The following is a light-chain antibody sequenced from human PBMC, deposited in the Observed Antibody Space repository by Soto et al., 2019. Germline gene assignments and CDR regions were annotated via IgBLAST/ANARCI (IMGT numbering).Light chain of an antibody. J-gene: IGLJ2*01. CDR1: NSDVGNYNH. CDR3: CSFARSNTWV. V-gene: IGLV2-23*02. CDR2: EVS. Sequence: QSSLTQPASVSGSPGQSITISCTGTNSDVGNYNHVSWYQQHPGKAPKLMIYEVSKRPSGVSNRFSGSKSANTASLTISGLQAEDEADYYCCSFARSNTWVVGGGTKVTVL.